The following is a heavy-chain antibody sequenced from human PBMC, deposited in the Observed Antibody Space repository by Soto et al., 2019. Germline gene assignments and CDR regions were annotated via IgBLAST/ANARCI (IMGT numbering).Heavy chain of an antibody. CDR2: IYPGDSET. CDR3: ARGAMITFGGVIVLPDYFDY. V-gene: IGHV5-51*01. D-gene: IGHD3-16*02. J-gene: IGHJ4*02. CDR1: GYYFTNYW. Sequence: PGESLKISCKASGYYFTNYWIGWVRQMPGKGLEWMGIIYPGDSETRYSPSFQGQVTISRDNSKNTLYLQMNSLRAEDTAVYYCARGAMITFGGVIVLPDYFDYWGQGTLVTVSS.